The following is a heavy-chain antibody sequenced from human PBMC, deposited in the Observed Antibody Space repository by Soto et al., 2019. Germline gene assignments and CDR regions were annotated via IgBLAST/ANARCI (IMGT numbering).Heavy chain of an antibody. J-gene: IGHJ6*02. CDR1: GGSFSGYY. D-gene: IGHD1-20*01. V-gene: IGHV4-34*01. CDR3: ARGILTSGYNWHHGAYYYSGMDV. CDR2: INHSGRP. Sequence: SESLSLTCAVYGGSFSGYYWRWISQPPGGGLGWMGAINHSGRPNYNPSLKGRVTMSVDTSKTQFSLKLSSVTPGDTAVYYCARGILTSGYNWHHGAYYYSGMDVWGQGTTVTASS.